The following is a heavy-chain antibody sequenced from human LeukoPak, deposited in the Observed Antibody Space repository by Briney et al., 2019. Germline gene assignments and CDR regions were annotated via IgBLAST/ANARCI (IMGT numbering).Heavy chain of an antibody. CDR2: ISNSGDNT. V-gene: IGHV3-23*01. J-gene: IGHJ4*02. CDR3: AKGEQWLVKDLIDY. CDR1: GFTFSTYA. Sequence: GGSLRLSCAASGFTFSTYAMSWVRQVPGKGLEWVSGISNSGDNTYYADSVKGRFTISRDNSKNTLYLQMNSLRAEDTAVYYCAKGEQWLVKDLIDYWGQGTLVTVSS. D-gene: IGHD6-19*01.